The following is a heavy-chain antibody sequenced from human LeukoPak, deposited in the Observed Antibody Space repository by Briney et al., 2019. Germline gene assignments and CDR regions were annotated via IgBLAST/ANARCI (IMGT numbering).Heavy chain of an antibody. V-gene: IGHV3-66*01. CDR2: IYRVGST. D-gene: IGHD4-23*01. J-gene: IGHJ6*02. CDR3: ARDGGNNSWYGMDV. CDR1: GFTVSSNY. Sequence: HPGGSLRLSCAASGFTVSSNYMSWVRQAPGKGLEWVSIIYRVGSTFYADSVEGRFTISRDNSKNTLYLRMNSLRVEDTAIYYCARDGGNNSWYGMDVWGQGTTVTVSS.